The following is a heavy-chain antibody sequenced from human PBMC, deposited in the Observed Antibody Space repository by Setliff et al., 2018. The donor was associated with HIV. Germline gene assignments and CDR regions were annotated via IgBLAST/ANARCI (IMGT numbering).Heavy chain of an antibody. D-gene: IGHD2-15*01. Sequence: GASVKVSCKASGGTFGTHVISWVRQAPGQGLEWIGGIIPMFSTVNYAKKYQGRVTITTDESTTTAYMELTSLRSEDTAVYYCATDDHCSGGSCFLTMDYWGLGTLVTVSS. CDR1: GGTFGTHV. CDR3: ATDDHCSGGSCFLTMDY. V-gene: IGHV1-69*05. J-gene: IGHJ4*02. CDR2: IIPMFSTV.